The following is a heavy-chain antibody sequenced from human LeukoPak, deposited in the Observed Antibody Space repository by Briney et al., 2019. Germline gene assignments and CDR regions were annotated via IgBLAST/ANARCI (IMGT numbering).Heavy chain of an antibody. CDR1: GFTFNTYT. V-gene: IGHV3-21*01. CDR3: ARGEVHYYGSRSDY. D-gene: IGHD3-10*01. CDR2: ITSSSSYI. Sequence: GGSLRLSCAASGFTFNTYTMNWVRQAPGKGLEWVSFITSSSSYIYYADSMKGRFTISRDNAKNSLYLQMNSLRAEDTAVYYCARGEVHYYGSRSDYWGQGTLVTVSS. J-gene: IGHJ4*02.